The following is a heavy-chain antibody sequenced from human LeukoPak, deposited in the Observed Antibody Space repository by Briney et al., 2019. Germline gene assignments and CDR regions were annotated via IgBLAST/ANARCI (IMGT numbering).Heavy chain of an antibody. J-gene: IGHJ5*02. CDR3: ARDHGGIVVVPAAMHAFDP. Sequence: ASVKVSCKVSGYTLTELSMHWVRQAPGKGLEWMGNFDPEDGETIYAQKFQGRVTMTEDTSTDTAYMELRSLRPDDTAVYYCARDHGGIVVVPAAMHAFDPWGQGTLVTVSS. V-gene: IGHV1-24*01. CDR2: FDPEDGET. CDR1: GYTLTELS. D-gene: IGHD2-2*01.